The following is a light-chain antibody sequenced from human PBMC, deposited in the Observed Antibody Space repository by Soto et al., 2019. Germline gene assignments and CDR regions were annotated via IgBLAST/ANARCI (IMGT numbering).Light chain of an antibody. V-gene: IGKV1-5*01. CDR3: QQYNSYPTCT. CDR1: QSISSW. J-gene: IGKJ1*01. CDR2: DAS. Sequence: DIQMTQSPSTLSASVGDRVTITCRASQSISSWLAWYQQKPGKAPKLLIYDASSLESGVPSRFSGSGSGTEFTLTSSSLQPDDFATYYCQQYNSYPTCTFGQGTKLEIK.